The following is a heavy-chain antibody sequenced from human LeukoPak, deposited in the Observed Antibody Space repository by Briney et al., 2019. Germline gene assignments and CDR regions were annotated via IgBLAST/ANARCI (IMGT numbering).Heavy chain of an antibody. CDR1: GFTFSSYA. J-gene: IGHJ4*02. CDR2: ISGSGDST. V-gene: IGHV3-23*01. D-gene: IGHD6-19*01. Sequence: GGSLRLSCAAPGFTFSSYAMSWVRQAPGKGLEWVSAISGSGDSTNYADSVKGRFTISRDNSKNTMYLQMNSLRVEDTAVYYCAKGPQQWLVDYWGQGTPVTVYS. CDR3: AKGPQQWLVDY.